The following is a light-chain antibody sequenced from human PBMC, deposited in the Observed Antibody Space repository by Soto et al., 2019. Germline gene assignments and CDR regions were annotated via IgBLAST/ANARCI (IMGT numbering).Light chain of an antibody. V-gene: IGKV3-11*01. J-gene: IGKJ5*01. CDR1: QSVAGS. CDR3: QRRSNRIT. Sequence: FVLTQSPGTLSFSPKNRYIRARRASQSVAGSLAWYQQKPGQAPRLLIYDISTRAAAIPARFSGSGSGTDFTLTVSSLEPEDFALYYCQRRSNRITFGQGTRLEIK. CDR2: DIS.